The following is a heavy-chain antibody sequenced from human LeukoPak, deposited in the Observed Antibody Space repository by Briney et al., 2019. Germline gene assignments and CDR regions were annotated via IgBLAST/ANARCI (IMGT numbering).Heavy chain of an antibody. CDR2: INPNSGAT. CDR1: GYTFTGYY. V-gene: IGHV1-2*02. CDR3: ARGRFGEWDNWFDP. J-gene: IGHJ5*02. D-gene: IGHD3-10*01. Sequence: ASVKVSCKASGYTFTGYYIHWVRQAPGQGLDWMAWINPNSGATNYAQKFQGRVSMTRDTSISTAYMALSRLTSDDTAVYFCARGRFGEWDNWFDPWGQGTLVTVSS.